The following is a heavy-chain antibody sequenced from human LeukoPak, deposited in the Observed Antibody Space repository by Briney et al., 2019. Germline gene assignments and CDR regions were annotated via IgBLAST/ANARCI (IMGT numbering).Heavy chain of an antibody. CDR1: GGSFSGYY. V-gene: IGHV4-34*01. CDR2: INHSGST. CDR3: ARRFPVGATGGYYYYYGMDV. Sequence: SETLSLTCAVYGGSFSGYYWSWIRQPPGKGLEWIGEINHSGSTNYSPSLKSRVTISVDTSKNQFSLKLSSVTAADTAVYYCARRFPVGATGGYYYYYGMDVWGQGTTVTVSS. J-gene: IGHJ6*02. D-gene: IGHD1-26*01.